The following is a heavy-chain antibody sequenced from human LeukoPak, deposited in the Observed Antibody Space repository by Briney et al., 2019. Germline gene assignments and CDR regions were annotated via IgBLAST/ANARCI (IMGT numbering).Heavy chain of an antibody. CDR1: GYSFTHYT. CDR3: AIWYSDAFDV. V-gene: IGHV1-3*04. CDR2: INTGNGNT. D-gene: IGHD6-13*01. J-gene: IGHJ3*01. Sequence: APVKVSCKASGYSFTHYTMYWVCQAPGQRLEWMGWINTGNGNTKYSQKFQGRVTISRDTSASIAYMELSSLRFEDTAVYYCAIWYSDAFDVWGQGTMVTVSS.